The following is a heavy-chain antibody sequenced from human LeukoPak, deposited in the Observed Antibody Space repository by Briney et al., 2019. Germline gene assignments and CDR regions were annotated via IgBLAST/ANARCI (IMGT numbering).Heavy chain of an antibody. CDR3: ARYCSARSCYDSNWFDP. CDR1: GASISTSDYQ. D-gene: IGHD2-15*01. J-gene: IGHJ5*02. V-gene: IGHV4-39*01. Sequence: PSETLSLTCTVSGASISTSDYQWGWIRQPPGKGLEWIGSIYYSGSTYYNPSFKSRVTLSLDTSKNQFSLRLSSVTAADTALYSCARYCSARSCYDSNWFDPWGQGTLVTVSS. CDR2: IYYSGST.